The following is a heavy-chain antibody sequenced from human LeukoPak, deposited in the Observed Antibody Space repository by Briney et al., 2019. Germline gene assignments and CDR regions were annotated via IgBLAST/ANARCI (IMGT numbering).Heavy chain of an antibody. CDR3: ARGGDDSSSWYGFYYYGMDV. D-gene: IGHD6-13*01. Sequence: ASVKVSCKASGYTFTSYGISWVRQAPGQGLEWMGWISAYNGNTNYAQKLQGRVTMTTDTSTSTAYMELRSLRSDDTAVYYCARGGDDSSSWYGFYYYGMDVWGQGTTVTVSS. V-gene: IGHV1-18*01. CDR2: ISAYNGNT. J-gene: IGHJ6*02. CDR1: GYTFTSYG.